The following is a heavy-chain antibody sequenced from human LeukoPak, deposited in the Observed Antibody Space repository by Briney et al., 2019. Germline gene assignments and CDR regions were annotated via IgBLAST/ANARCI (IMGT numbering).Heavy chain of an antibody. D-gene: IGHD6-19*01. Sequence: QPRGALRLSCAAPGFSFSSYWMHWVRQAPGKGLVWVSHINSDGSSTSYADSVKGRFTISRDNAKNTLYLQMNSLRAEDTAVYYCARDGSGWSFDYWGQGTLVTVSS. CDR2: INSDGSST. CDR1: GFSFSSYW. V-gene: IGHV3-74*01. CDR3: ARDGSGWSFDY. J-gene: IGHJ4*02.